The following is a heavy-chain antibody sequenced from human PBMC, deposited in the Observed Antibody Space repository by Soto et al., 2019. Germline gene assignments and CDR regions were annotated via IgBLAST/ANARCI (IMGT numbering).Heavy chain of an antibody. D-gene: IGHD1-26*01. J-gene: IGHJ4*02. CDR2: ISGAGGAT. CDR1: GFTFSNYA. V-gene: IGHV3-23*01. CDR3: AKDRGTYESVGGDY. Sequence: EVQLLESGGGLVQPGGSLRLSCAASGFTFSNYAMSWVRQAPGKGLDWVSTISGAGGATFYADSVKGRFTISRDNSKSTLLLQLNSLRAEDTAIYYCAKDRGTYESVGGDYWGQGTLVTVSS.